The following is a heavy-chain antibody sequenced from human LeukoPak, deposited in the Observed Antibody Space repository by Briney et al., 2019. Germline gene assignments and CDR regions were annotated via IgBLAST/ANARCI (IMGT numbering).Heavy chain of an antibody. Sequence: ASVKVSCKASGYTFTGYYMHWVRQAPGQGLEWMGWINPNSGGTNYAQKFQGRVTMTRDTSIRTAYMEMSRLRSDDTAVYYCARSDIVVAGQFDPWGQGTLVTVSS. CDR1: GYTFTGYY. J-gene: IGHJ5*02. D-gene: IGHD2-2*01. V-gene: IGHV1-2*02. CDR3: ARSDIVVAGQFDP. CDR2: INPNSGGT.